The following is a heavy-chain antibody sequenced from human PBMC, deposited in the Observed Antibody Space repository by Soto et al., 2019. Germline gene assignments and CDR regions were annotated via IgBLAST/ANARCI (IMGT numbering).Heavy chain of an antibody. Sequence: PGGSLRLSCAASVLTFSSYWMHWVRQAPGKGLVWVSRINSDGSSTSYADSVKGRFTISRDNAKNTLYLQMNSLRAEDTAVYYCAREGGYSYGYGYYYYGMDVWGQGTTVTVSS. CDR2: INSDGSST. CDR1: VLTFSSYW. CDR3: AREGGYSYGYGYYYYGMDV. V-gene: IGHV3-74*01. J-gene: IGHJ6*02. D-gene: IGHD5-18*01.